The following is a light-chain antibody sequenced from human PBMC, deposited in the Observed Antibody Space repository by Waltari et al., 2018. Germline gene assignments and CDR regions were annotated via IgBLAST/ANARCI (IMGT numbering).Light chain of an antibody. CDR2: GAS. V-gene: IGKV3-15*01. Sequence: EIVMTQSPATLSVSPGESATLSCSASQSVSSNLAGYQKKPGPAPRLLIYGASTRATGIPARFSGSVSGTEFTLTISSLQSADFAVYYCQQYNNWPPWTFGQGTKVEIK. CDR1: QSVSSN. CDR3: QQYNNWPPWT. J-gene: IGKJ1*01.